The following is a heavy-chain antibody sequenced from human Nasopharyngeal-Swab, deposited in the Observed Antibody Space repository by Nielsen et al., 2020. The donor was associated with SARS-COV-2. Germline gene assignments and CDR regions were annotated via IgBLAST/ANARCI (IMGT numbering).Heavy chain of an antibody. Sequence: SVKVSCKASGYTFPAYPMHWVRQAPGQRLEWMGCINTGDGDTKYSQKFQGRVTLTRDTSASTAYMELSSLRSEDTAVYYCARDGYWDYMDIWGKGTAVTVSS. V-gene: IGHV1-3*04. J-gene: IGHJ6*03. CDR2: INTGDGDT. D-gene: IGHD5-18*01. CDR3: ARDGYWDYMDI. CDR1: GYTFPAYP.